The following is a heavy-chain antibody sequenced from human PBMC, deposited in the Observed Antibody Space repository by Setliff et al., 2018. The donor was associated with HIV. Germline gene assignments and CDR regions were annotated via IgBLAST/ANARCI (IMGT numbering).Heavy chain of an antibody. V-gene: IGHV4-39*01. J-gene: IGHJ4*02. CDR3: ARPSLGIGGGSIFDL. CDR2: IHFSGTT. Sequence: NPSETLSLTCTVSGGFSISNTDYWGWIRQSPGKGLEWIGNIHFSGTTYYNPSLKSRVTMFVATSKQQFFLSLASVTAADTALYYCARPSLGIGGGSIFDLWGQGLLVTVSS. D-gene: IGHD3-3*01. CDR1: GGFSISNTDY.